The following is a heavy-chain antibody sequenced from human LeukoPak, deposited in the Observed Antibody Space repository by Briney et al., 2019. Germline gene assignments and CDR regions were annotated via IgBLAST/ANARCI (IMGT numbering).Heavy chain of an antibody. CDR1: GFTFSSYE. CDR3: ARGDGYNWVYFDY. D-gene: IGHD5-24*01. V-gene: IGHV3-48*03. Sequence: GGSLRLSCAASGFTFSSYEMNWVRQAPGKGLEWVSYISSSGSTIYYADSVKGRFTISRDNAKNSLYLQMNSLRAEDTAVYYCARGDGYNWVYFDYWGQGTLVTVSS. CDR2: ISSSGSTI. J-gene: IGHJ4*02.